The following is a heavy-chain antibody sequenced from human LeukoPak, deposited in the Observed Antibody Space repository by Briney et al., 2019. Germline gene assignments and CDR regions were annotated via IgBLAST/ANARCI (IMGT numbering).Heavy chain of an antibody. D-gene: IGHD3-10*01. Sequence: PGGSLRLSCGASEFAFSDFYMTWIRQAPGKGLEWVSYISSSSSHTNYADSVKGRFTISRDNAKNSLYLQMNSLRAEDTAVYYCAKDLITMVRGSPMDVWGQGTTVTVSS. V-gene: IGHV3-11*06. CDR2: ISSSSSHT. J-gene: IGHJ6*02. CDR3: AKDLITMVRGSPMDV. CDR1: EFAFSDFY.